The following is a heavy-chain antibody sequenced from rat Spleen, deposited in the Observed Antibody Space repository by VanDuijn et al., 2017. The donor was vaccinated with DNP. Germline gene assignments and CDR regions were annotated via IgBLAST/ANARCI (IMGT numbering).Heavy chain of an antibody. J-gene: IGHJ2*01. CDR1: GFTFSDYY. CDR2: ISYDGGST. CDR3: VRWNSGHFDY. V-gene: IGHV5-22*01. Sequence: EVQLVESGGGLVQPGRSLKLSCAASGFTFSDYYMAWVRQAPTQGLEWVACISYDGGSTYYRDSVRGRFTISSDNAKSTLYLQMNSLRSEDMATYYCVRWNSGHFDYWGQGVMVTVSS. D-gene: IGHD4-3*01.